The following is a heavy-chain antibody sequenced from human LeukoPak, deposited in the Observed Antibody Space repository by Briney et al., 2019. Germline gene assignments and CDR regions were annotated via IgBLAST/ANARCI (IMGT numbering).Heavy chain of an antibody. CDR2: FSGSGGGT. V-gene: IGHV3-23*01. D-gene: IGHD5-24*01. J-gene: IGHJ4*02. Sequence: GGSLRLSCAASGFSFSTYAMSWVRQAPGKGLEWVSSFSGSGGGTYYADSVKGRFTISRDNSKNTLYLQMNSLRAEDTAVYYCAKSGYNRFDYWGQGTLVTVSS. CDR1: GFSFSTYA. CDR3: AKSGYNRFDY.